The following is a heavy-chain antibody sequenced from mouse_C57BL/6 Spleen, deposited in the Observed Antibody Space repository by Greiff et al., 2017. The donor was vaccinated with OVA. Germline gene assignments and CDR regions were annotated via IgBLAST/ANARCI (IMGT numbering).Heavy chain of an antibody. J-gene: IGHJ4*01. Sequence: QVQLQQPGAELVMPGASVKLSCKASGYTFTSYWMHWVKQRPGQGLEWIGEIDPSDSYTNYNQKFKGKSTLTVDKSSSTAYMQLSSLTSEDSAVYYCARSTYAIDYWGQGTSVTVSS. CDR3: ARSTYAIDY. CDR1: GYTFTSYW. CDR2: IDPSDSYT. V-gene: IGHV1-69*01.